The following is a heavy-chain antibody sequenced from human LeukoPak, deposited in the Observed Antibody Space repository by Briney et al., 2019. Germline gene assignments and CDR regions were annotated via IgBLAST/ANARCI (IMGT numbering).Heavy chain of an antibody. D-gene: IGHD4-23*01. Sequence: GGSLRLSCEVSGSTFSNYWMSWIRQVPGKGLEWLACIKGDGSERHYVDSVKGRFTISRDNAKNSLYLQMNSLRAEDTAVYYCARGTSNYGGTSIDAFDIWGQGTMVTVSS. J-gene: IGHJ3*02. CDR3: ARGTSNYGGTSIDAFDI. CDR2: IKGDGSER. CDR1: GSTFSNYW. V-gene: IGHV3-7*01.